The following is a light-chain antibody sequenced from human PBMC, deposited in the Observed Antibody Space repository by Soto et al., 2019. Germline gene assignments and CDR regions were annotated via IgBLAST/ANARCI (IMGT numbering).Light chain of an antibody. V-gene: IGLV2-11*01. CDR3: CSYAGSNTFYV. CDR2: DVY. Sequence: QSVLTQPRSVSESPGQSVTISCTGTSSNVGGYNYVCWYQHHPGKAPKLVIYDVYNRPSGVPDRFSGSKSDNTASLTISGLQAEDEADYYCCSYAGSNTFYVFGTGTKGTVL. J-gene: IGLJ1*01. CDR1: SSNVGGYNY.